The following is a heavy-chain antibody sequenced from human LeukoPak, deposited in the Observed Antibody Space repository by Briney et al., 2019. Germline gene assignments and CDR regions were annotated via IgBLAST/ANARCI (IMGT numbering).Heavy chain of an antibody. J-gene: IGHJ4*02. CDR1: GFTFSSYG. CDR3: AKDLTRGQIGIVVRGPVD. D-gene: IGHD2-2*01. Sequence: GGSLRLSCAASGFTFSSYGMHWVRQAPGKGLEWVALISYEGTNKYCADSVKGRFTISRDNSKNTLYLQMNSLRAEDTAVYYCAKDLTRGQIGIVVRGPVDWGQGALVTVSS. V-gene: IGHV3-30*18. CDR2: ISYEGTNK.